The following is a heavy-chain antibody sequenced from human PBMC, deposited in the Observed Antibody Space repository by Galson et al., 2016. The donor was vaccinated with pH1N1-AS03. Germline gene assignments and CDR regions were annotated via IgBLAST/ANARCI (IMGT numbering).Heavy chain of an antibody. Sequence: PALVKPTQTLTLTCSFSGFSLTATGEGVGWIRQSPGKPLEWLALLYWDGDKRFRPSLQNRLTIRKDTSKKEVIFTVTDMDTADSATYYCVHGARAAAAGFFDYWGQGTRVTVSS. V-gene: IGHV2-5*02. CDR1: GFSLTATGEG. J-gene: IGHJ4*02. CDR3: VHGARAAAAGFFDY. CDR2: LYWDGDK. D-gene: IGHD6-13*01.